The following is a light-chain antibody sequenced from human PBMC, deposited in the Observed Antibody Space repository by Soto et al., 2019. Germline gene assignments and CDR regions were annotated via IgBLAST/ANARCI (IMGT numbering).Light chain of an antibody. J-gene: IGLJ2*01. V-gene: IGLV4-60*02. Sequence: QSVLTQTSSASASLGSSVKLTCTLSSGHSSYIIAWHQQQPGKAPRYLLNLEGSGNNNKGSGAPDRFSGSSSGADRYLTITNLQFEDEADYYCENWDSNSRVFGGGTKLTVL. CDR3: ENWDSNSRV. CDR2: LEGSGNN. CDR1: SGHSSYI.